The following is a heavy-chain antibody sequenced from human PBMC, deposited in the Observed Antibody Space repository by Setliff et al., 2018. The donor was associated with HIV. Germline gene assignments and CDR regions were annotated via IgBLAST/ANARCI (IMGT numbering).Heavy chain of an antibody. CDR2: IYYSGDT. D-gene: IGHD4-17*01. Sequence: SETLSLTCSLSGDFINNHYWSWIRHPPGKGLEWIGHIYYSGDTNYSPSLKSRVTISMDTSKNQFSLKLASVTAADTAVYYCARGNDNGQRGGNYYFMDVWDKGTTVTVSS. V-gene: IGHV4-59*11. J-gene: IGHJ6*03. CDR3: ARGNDNGQRGGNYYFMDV. CDR1: GDFINNHY.